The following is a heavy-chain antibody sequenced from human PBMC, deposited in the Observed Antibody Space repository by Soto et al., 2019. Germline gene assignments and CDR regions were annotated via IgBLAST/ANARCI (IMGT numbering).Heavy chain of an antibody. Sequence: PGGSLRLSCAASGFTFSSYGMHWVRQAPGKGLEWVAVIWYDGSNKYYADSVKGRFTISRDNSKNTLYLQMNSLRAEDTAVYYCARDRTGYCSGGSSPLDVWGKGTTVTVSS. D-gene: IGHD2-15*01. CDR2: IWYDGSNK. V-gene: IGHV3-33*01. J-gene: IGHJ6*04. CDR1: GFTFSSYG. CDR3: ARDRTGYCSGGSSPLDV.